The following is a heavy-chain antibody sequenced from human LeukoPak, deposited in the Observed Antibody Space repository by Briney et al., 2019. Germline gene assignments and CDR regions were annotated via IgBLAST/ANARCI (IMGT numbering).Heavy chain of an antibody. CDR1: GFTFSSYG. CDR2: ISGSGGST. D-gene: IGHD6-13*01. V-gene: IGHV3-23*01. J-gene: IGHJ4*02. CDR3: AKGRQQLVPTVVDY. Sequence: PGGSLRLSCAASGFTFSSYGMHWVRQAPGKGLEWVSAISGSGGSTYYADSVKGRFTISRDNSKNTLYLQMNSLRAEDTAVYYCAKGRQQLVPTVVDYWGQGTLVTVSS.